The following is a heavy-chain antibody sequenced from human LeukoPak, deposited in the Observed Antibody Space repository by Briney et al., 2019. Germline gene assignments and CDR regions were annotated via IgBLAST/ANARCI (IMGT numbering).Heavy chain of an antibody. CDR2: IRNDGGKT. CDR3: AKDGVILAPGVYWYMDV. J-gene: IGHJ6*03. D-gene: IGHD3-16*02. CDR1: TFTFSDYG. Sequence: GGSLRLSCVGSTFTFSDYGMHWVRQAPGKGLEWVAFIRNDGGKTYYADSAKGRFTISRDNSRHTLYLQMNSLRAEDTAVFYCAKDGVILAPGVYWYMDVWGGGTTVTVSS. V-gene: IGHV3-30*02.